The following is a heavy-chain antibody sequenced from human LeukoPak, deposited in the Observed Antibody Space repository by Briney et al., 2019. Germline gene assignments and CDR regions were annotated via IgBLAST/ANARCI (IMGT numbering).Heavy chain of an antibody. CDR1: GFTFSSYS. CDR2: ISSSSSYI. D-gene: IGHD4-23*01. CDR3: AREGNSYYYYMDV. J-gene: IGHJ6*03. Sequence: GGSLRLSCAASGFTFSSYSMNWVRQAPGKGLEWVSSISSSSSYIYYADSVKGRFTISRDNAKNSLYLQMNSLRAEDTAVYYCAREGNSYYYYMDVWGKGTTVTVSS. V-gene: IGHV3-21*01.